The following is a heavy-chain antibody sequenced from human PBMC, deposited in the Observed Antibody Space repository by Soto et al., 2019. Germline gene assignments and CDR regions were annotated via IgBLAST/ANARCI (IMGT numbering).Heavy chain of an antibody. V-gene: IGHV4-39*01. CDR2: IYYSGRT. CDR1: GESISSSSYD. J-gene: IGHJ4*02. D-gene: IGHD2-21*02. CDR3: ARQRTTVVTQAYFDH. Sequence: SETLSLTCIVSGESISSSSYDWGWIRQPPGKGLEWIGSIYYSGRTYYNPSFKSRVTISIDTSKNQFSLKLSSVTATDTAVYYCARQRTTVVTQAYFDHWGQGALVTVSS.